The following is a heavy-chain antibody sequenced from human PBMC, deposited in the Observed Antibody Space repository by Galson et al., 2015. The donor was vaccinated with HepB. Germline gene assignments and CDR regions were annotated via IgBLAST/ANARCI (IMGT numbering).Heavy chain of an antibody. Sequence: SLRLSCAASGFTFSSYGMHWVRQAPGKGLEWVAVISYDGSNKYYADSVKGRFTISRDNSKNTLYLQMNSLRAEDTAVYYCAKDWQYYDILTGYSYNWFDPWGQGTLVTVSS. J-gene: IGHJ5*02. CDR2: ISYDGSNK. CDR1: GFTFSSYG. V-gene: IGHV3-30*18. D-gene: IGHD3-9*01. CDR3: AKDWQYYDILTGYSYNWFDP.